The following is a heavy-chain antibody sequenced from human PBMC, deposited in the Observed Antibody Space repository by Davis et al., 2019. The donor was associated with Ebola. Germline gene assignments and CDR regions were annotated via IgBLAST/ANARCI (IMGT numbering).Heavy chain of an antibody. J-gene: IGHJ6*02. CDR2: INHSGST. V-gene: IGHV4-34*01. CDR1: GGSISSYY. D-gene: IGHD3-3*01. CDR3: ARKGIYYDFWSGYYKGDYYGMDV. Sequence: SETLSLTCTVSGGSISSYYWSWIRQPPGKGLEWIGEINHSGSTNYNPSLKSRVTISVDTSKNQFSLKLSSVTAADTAVYYCARKGIYYDFWSGYYKGDYYGMDVWGQGTTVTVSS.